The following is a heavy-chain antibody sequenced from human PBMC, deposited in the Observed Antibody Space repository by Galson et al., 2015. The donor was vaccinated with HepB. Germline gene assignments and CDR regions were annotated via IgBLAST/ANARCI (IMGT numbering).Heavy chain of an antibody. CDR1: GFTFSSYA. CDR3: ARDRRRIAAAGTSDWFDP. V-gene: IGHV3-30*04. D-gene: IGHD6-13*01. Sequence: SLRLSCAASGFTFSSYAMHWVRQAPGKGLEWVAVISYDGSNKYYADFVKGRFTISRDNSKNTLYLQMNSLRAEDTAVYYCARDRRRIAAAGTSDWFDPWGQGTLVTVSS. J-gene: IGHJ5*02. CDR2: ISYDGSNK.